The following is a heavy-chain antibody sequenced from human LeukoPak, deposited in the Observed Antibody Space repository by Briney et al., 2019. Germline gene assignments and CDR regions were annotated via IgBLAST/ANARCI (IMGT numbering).Heavy chain of an antibody. D-gene: IGHD3-10*01. J-gene: IGHJ4*02. CDR1: GYSISSGHY. CDR2: IYHSGRT. CDR3: ARHNGDRYYYGSGSIYYFDY. Sequence: PSETLSLTCTVSGYSISSGHYWGWIRQPPGRGLEWIGSIYHSGRTYYNPSLKSRVTISVDTSKNQFSLKLSSVTAADTAVYYCARHNGDRYYYGSGSIYYFDYWGQGTLVTVSS. V-gene: IGHV4-38-2*02.